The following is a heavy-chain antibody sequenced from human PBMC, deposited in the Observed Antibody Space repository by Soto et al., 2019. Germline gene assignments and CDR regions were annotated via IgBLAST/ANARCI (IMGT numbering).Heavy chain of an antibody. J-gene: IGHJ5*02. Sequence: QITLKESGPTLVKPTQTLTLTCTFSGFSLSTSGVGVGWIRQPPGKALEWLALIYWDDDKRYSPSLKSRLTITKDTPKNQVVLTLTNMDPVDTATYYCAHRRVRLFEGWFDPWGQGTLVTVSS. CDR3: AHRRVRLFEGWFDP. CDR1: GFSLSTSGVG. V-gene: IGHV2-5*02. D-gene: IGHD3-3*01. CDR2: IYWDDDK.